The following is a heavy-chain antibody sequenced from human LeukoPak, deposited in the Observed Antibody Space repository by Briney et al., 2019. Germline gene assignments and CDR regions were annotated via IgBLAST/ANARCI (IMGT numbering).Heavy chain of an antibody. Sequence: GGSLRLFCAASGFTFSSYSMNWVRQAPGKGLECVSSISSSSSYIYYADSVKGRFTISRDNAKNSLYLQMNSLRAEDTAVYYCARALGYCSGGSCSEGDPWGQGTLVTVSS. CDR1: GFTFSSYS. D-gene: IGHD2-15*01. J-gene: IGHJ5*02. CDR2: ISSSSSYI. CDR3: ARALGYCSGGSCSEGDP. V-gene: IGHV3-21*01.